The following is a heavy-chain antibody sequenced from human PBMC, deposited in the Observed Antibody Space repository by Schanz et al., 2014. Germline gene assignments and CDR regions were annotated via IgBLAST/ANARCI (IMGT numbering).Heavy chain of an antibody. CDR3: AAGGGFLIDY. CDR2: IRPDGSDQ. V-gene: IGHV3-7*01. J-gene: IGHJ4*02. D-gene: IGHD2-15*01. CDR1: FCTFSSPF. Sequence: EVQLVESGGGLVQPGGSLRLSFAASFCTFSSPFLPFFLPSPGKGLEWVAIIRPDGSDQHYVDSVKGRFTISRDNAKSSLYLQMNSLRAEDTAVYYCAAGGGFLIDYWGQGTLVTVSS.